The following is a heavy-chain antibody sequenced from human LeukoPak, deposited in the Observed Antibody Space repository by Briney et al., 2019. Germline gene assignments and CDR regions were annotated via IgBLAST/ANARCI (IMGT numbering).Heavy chain of an antibody. J-gene: IGHJ5*02. CDR3: GSGPVGTTVP. Sequence: GGSLRLSCAASGFSFGSYAMGWTRQAPGQGLGWVSAISGSGSHANYAESVKGRFTISRDNSKNTLYLQMHSLIAADTAVYYCGSGPVGTTVPWGQGTLVTVSS. V-gene: IGHV3-23*01. CDR2: ISGSGSHA. CDR1: GFSFGSYA. D-gene: IGHD1-1*01.